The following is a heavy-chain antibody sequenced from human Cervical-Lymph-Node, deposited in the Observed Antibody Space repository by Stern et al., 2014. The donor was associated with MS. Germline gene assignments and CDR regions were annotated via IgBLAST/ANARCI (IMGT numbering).Heavy chain of an antibody. J-gene: IGHJ5*02. CDR2: IYYSGST. V-gene: IGHV4-59*01. CDR3: ARTYSSGWYAGGWFDP. D-gene: IGHD6-19*01. Sequence: VQLVESGPGLVKPSETLSLTCTVSGGSISSYYWSWIRQTPGKGLEWIGYIYYSGSTNYNPSLKSRVTISVDTSKNQFSLKLSSVTAADTAVYYCARTYSSGWYAGGWFDPWGQGTLVTVSS. CDR1: GGSISSYY.